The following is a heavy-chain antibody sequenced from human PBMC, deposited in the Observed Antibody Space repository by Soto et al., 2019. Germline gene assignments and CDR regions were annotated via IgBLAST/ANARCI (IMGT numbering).Heavy chain of an antibody. J-gene: IGHJ4*02. CDR1: GFTFTSSA. V-gene: IGHV1-58*01. D-gene: IGHD1-26*01. CDR2: IVVGSGNT. CDR3: AAAELLGYYFDY. Sequence: SVKVSCKASGFTFTSSAVQWVRQARGQRLEWIGWIVVGSGNTNYAQKFQERVTITRDMSTSTAYMELSSLRSEDTAVYYCAAAELLGYYFDYGGQGTLVTVS.